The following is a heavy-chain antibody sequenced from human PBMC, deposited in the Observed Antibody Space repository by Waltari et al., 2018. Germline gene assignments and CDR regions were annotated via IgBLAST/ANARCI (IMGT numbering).Heavy chain of an antibody. CDR1: NGSLNNHY. J-gene: IGHJ5*01. CDR2: INQITGDT. V-gene: IGHV4-59*11. CDR3: AREGSLYSSTGGWIGP. Sequence: QVHLQESGPGLVKPSETLSLTCTVSNGSLNNHYWSWIRQPPWKRMEWIGWINQITGDTNYNPSLESRVIISSDISKNQFSLKLTSVTAADTAIYYCAREGSLYSSTGGWIGPWGQGMLVTVSS. D-gene: IGHD2-2*01.